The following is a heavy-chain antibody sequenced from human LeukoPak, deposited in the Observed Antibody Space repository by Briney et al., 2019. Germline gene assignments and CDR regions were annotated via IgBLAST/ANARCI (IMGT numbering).Heavy chain of an antibody. Sequence: GGSLRLSCAASGFTVSSNYMSWVRQAPGKGLEWVSVIYSGGSTYYADSVKGRFTISRDNSKNTLYLQMNSLRAEDTAVYYCATGPAHAYCSGGSCDYWGQGTLVTVSS. CDR2: IYSGGST. D-gene: IGHD2-15*01. CDR1: GFTVSSNY. J-gene: IGHJ4*02. CDR3: ATGPAHAYCSGGSCDY. V-gene: IGHV3-66*01.